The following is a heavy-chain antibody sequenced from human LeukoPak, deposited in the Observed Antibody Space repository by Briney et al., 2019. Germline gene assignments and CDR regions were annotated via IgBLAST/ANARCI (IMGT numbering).Heavy chain of an antibody. Sequence: SETLSLTCAVYGGSFSGYYWSWIRQPPGKGLEWIGEINHSGSTNYNPSLKSRVTISVDTSKNQFSLKLSSVTAADTAVYYCARHDLSSGGEWELTHYGMDVWGQGTTVTVSS. D-gene: IGHD1-26*01. CDR3: ARHDLSSGGEWELTHYGMDV. V-gene: IGHV4-34*01. J-gene: IGHJ6*02. CDR1: GGSFSGYY. CDR2: INHSGST.